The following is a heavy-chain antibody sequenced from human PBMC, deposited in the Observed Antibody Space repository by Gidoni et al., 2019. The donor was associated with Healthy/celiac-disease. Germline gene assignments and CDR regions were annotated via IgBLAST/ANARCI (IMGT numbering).Heavy chain of an antibody. J-gene: IGHJ3*02. Sequence: QVQLQATGPGLVKPSETLSLNCTFSGGSLSRYYLSWIRPPPGKGLEWIGYIYYTGSTTYNPSLKSRVTISVDTSKNQFSLKLSYVTAADTAVEYWARRYRSGSYYDYSPAYAFDIWGQGTMVTVSS. D-gene: IGHD1-26*01. CDR2: IYYTGST. V-gene: IGHV4-59*08. CDR1: GGSLSRYY. CDR3: ARRYRSGSYYDYSPAYAFDI.